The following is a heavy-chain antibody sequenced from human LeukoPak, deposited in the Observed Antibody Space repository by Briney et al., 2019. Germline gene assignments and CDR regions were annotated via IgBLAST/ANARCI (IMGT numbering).Heavy chain of an antibody. Sequence: SETLSLTCTVSGGSISSYYWSWIRQPPGKGLEWIGYIYYSGSTNYNPSLKSRVTISVDTSKNQFSLKLSSVTAADTAVYYCARVMSGSYYWAFDYWGQGTLVTVSS. CDR3: ARVMSGSYYWAFDY. CDR1: GGSISSYY. CDR2: IYYSGST. D-gene: IGHD1-26*01. V-gene: IGHV4-59*01. J-gene: IGHJ4*02.